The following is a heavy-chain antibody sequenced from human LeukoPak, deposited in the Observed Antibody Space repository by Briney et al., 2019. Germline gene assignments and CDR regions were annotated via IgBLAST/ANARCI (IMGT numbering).Heavy chain of an antibody. D-gene: IGHD6-19*01. J-gene: IGHJ4*02. V-gene: IGHV3-21*01. Sequence: GGSPRLSCEASGFTFSSYSMNWVRQAPGKGLEWVSSISSSSSYRYYVDSVKGRFTISRDNAKNSLYLQMNSLRGEDTAVYICARGYSSGWFPFDNWGQGTLVTVSS. CDR1: GFTFSSYS. CDR2: ISSSSSYR. CDR3: ARGYSSGWFPFDN.